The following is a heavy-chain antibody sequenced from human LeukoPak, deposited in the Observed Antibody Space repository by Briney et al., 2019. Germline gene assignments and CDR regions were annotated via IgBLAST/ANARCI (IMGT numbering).Heavy chain of an antibody. CDR2: IITILGIA. Sequence: TSVTLSCKASGGTFSSYAISWVRQAPGQGLEWMGRIITILGIANYAQKFQGRVTITADKSTSTAYMELSSLRSEDTAVYYCAREGEYHYYGMDVWGQGTTVTVSS. CDR3: AREGEYHYYGMDV. J-gene: IGHJ6*02. V-gene: IGHV1-69*04. CDR1: GGTFSSYA.